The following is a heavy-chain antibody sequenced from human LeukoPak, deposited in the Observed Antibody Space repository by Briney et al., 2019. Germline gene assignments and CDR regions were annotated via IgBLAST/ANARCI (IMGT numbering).Heavy chain of an antibody. J-gene: IGHJ4*02. CDR3: ARGEYFDWLVEPPSDY. CDR1: GYTFTSYA. D-gene: IGHD3-9*01. CDR2: INAGNGNT. V-gene: IGHV1-3*01. Sequence: ASVKVSCKASGYTFTSYAMHWVRQAPGQRLEWMGWINAGNGNTKYSQKFQGRVTITRDTSASTAYMELSSLRSEDTAVYYCARGEYFDWLVEPPSDYWGQGTLVTVS.